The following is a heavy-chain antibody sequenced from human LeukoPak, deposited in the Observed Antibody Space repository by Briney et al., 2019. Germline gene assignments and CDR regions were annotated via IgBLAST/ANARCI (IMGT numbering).Heavy chain of an antibody. D-gene: IGHD6-19*01. CDR2: ISFSDNTI. CDR1: GFTFSDYY. V-gene: IGHV3-11*01. J-gene: IGHJ4*02. Sequence: GGSLRLSCAASGFTFSDYYMSWIRQAPGKGLEWVSYISFSDNTIYYADSVKGRFTISRDNSKNTVYLQMNNLRAEDAAIYYCAKKQSTDSSEGTFDYWGQGTLVSVSS. CDR3: AKKQSTDSSEGTFDY.